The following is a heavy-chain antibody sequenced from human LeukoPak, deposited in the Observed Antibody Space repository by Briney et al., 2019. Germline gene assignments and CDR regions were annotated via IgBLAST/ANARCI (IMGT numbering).Heavy chain of an antibody. J-gene: IGHJ4*02. Sequence: PSETLSLTCAVYGGSFSGYYWSWIRQPPGKGLEWIGEINHSGSTNYNPSLKSRVTISVDTSKNQFSLKLSSVTAADTAVYYCARARIYYYDSRGPTFDYWGQGTLVTVSS. CDR3: ARARIYYYDSRGPTFDY. CDR2: INHSGST. V-gene: IGHV4-34*01. CDR1: GGSFSGYY. D-gene: IGHD3-22*01.